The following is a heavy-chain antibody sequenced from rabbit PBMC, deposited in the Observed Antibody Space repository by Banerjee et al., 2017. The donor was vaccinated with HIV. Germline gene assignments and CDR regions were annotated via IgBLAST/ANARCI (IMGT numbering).Heavy chain of an antibody. CDR3: ARGDTSYGGSTFNL. D-gene: IGHD6-1*01. CDR2: IYGDTSGTT. V-gene: IGHV1S40*01. CDR1: GFSFTSSYW. Sequence: QSLEESGGDLVKPGASLTLTCTASGFSFTSSYWICWVRQAPGKGLEWIACIYGDTSGTTYYANWVNGRVTISKTSSTTVTLQMTSLTDADTATYFCARGDTSYGGSTFNLWGPGTLVTVS. J-gene: IGHJ4*01.